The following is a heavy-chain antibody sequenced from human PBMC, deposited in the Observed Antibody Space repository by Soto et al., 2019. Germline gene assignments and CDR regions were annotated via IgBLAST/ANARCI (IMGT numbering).Heavy chain of an antibody. CDR1: GGTVSSYA. Sequence: QVQLVQSGAEVKKPGSSVKFSCKASGGTVSSYAISWVRQAPGQGLEWMGGIIPIFGTANYAQKFQGRVTITADESTSTAYMELSSLRSEDTAVYYCARDYFMVRGANPYNWFDPWGQGTLVTVSS. CDR3: ARDYFMVRGANPYNWFDP. CDR2: IIPIFGTA. J-gene: IGHJ5*02. V-gene: IGHV1-69*01. D-gene: IGHD3-10*01.